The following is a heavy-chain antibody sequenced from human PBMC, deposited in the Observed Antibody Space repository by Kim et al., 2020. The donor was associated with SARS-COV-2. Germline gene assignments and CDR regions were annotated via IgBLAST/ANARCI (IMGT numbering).Heavy chain of an antibody. CDR3: ARPYRGGSFDI. CDR2: IKKDASVI. Sequence: GGSLRLSCAASGFTFSSYWMSWVRQAPGKGLEWVASIKKDASVISYVDSVRGRFTISRDNAKNSPSMQMDSLRAEDTALYFCARPYRGGSFDIWGQGTMV. CDR1: GFTFSSYW. V-gene: IGHV3-7*01. D-gene: IGHD1-26*01. J-gene: IGHJ3*02.